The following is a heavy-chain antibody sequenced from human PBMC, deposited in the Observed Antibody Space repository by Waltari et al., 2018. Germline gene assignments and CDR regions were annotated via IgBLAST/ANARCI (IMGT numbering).Heavy chain of an antibody. CDR3: SGGISGTVGSDY. CDR2: ISGSGGDT. J-gene: IGHJ4*02. Sequence: EVQLLESGGGWVQPGGSLRRYCRASGFTFSNYAMSWVRQDPGKGLEWVSGISGSGGDTYYAASVKGRFTISRDNSKNTLSLQMNSLRADDTAVYYCSGGISGTVGSDYWGQGTLVTVSS. D-gene: IGHD1-7*01. V-gene: IGHV3-23*01. CDR1: GFTFSNYA.